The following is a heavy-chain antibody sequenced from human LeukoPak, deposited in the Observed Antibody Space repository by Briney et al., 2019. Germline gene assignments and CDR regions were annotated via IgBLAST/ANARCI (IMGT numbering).Heavy chain of an antibody. CDR3: AREGHYDSSGYFDY. Sequence: GGSLRLSCAASGFTVSSNYMSWVRQAPGKGLEWVSVIYSGGSTYYADSVKGRFTISRDNSENTLYLQMNSLRAEDTAVYYCAREGHYDSSGYFDYWGQGTLVTVSS. D-gene: IGHD3-22*01. CDR1: GFTVSSNY. V-gene: IGHV3-53*01. CDR2: IYSGGST. J-gene: IGHJ4*02.